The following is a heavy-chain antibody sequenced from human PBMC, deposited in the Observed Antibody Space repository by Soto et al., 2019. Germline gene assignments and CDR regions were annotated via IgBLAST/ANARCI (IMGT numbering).Heavy chain of an antibody. CDR2: IVSRGGST. CDR3: ARGAERFDY. CDR1: GFTFSSYA. J-gene: IGHJ4*02. Sequence: EVQLVESGGGLVQPGGSLRLSCAASGFTFSSYAMHWVRQAPGKGLEYVSAIVSRGGSTYYANSVKGRFTISRDNSKSTLYLQMGSLRAEDMAVYYCARGAERFDYWGQGTLVTVSS. V-gene: IGHV3-64*01.